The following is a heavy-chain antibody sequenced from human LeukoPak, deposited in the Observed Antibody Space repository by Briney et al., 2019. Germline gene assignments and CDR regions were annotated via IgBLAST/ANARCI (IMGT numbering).Heavy chain of an antibody. CDR2: IYYSGNT. V-gene: IGHV4-39*01. D-gene: IGHD3-3*01. Sequence: SETLSLTCTVSGASISRGGYYWDWIRQPPGKGLEWIGTIYYSGNTYYNPSLKSRVTISADTSRNQFSLKLSSVTAADTAVYYCARMRAPTIFGVVADLDAFDIWGQGTMVTVSS. CDR1: GASISRGGYY. CDR3: ARMRAPTIFGVVADLDAFDI. J-gene: IGHJ3*02.